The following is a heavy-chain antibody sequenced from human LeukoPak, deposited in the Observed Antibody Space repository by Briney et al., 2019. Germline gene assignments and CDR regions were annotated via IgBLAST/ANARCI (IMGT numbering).Heavy chain of an antibody. CDR2: IKQDGSGK. D-gene: IGHD3-9*01. Sequence: GGSLRLSCAASGFSFSSYWMSWVRQAPGKGLEWVANIKQDGSGKYYVDSVKGRLTISRDNAKNSLYLQMNSLRAEDTAVYYCARVIFSYFDPFDCWGQGTLVTVSS. CDR1: GFSFSSYW. CDR3: ARVIFSYFDPFDC. V-gene: IGHV3-7*01. J-gene: IGHJ4*02.